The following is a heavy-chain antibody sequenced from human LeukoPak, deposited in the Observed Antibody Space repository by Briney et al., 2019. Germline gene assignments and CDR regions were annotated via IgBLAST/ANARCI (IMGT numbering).Heavy chain of an antibody. CDR2: IYSGGST. V-gene: IGHV3-53*01. CDR1: GFTFSSYS. Sequence: GGSLRLSCAASGFTFSSYSMNWVRQAPGKGLEWVSVIYSGGSTYYADSVKGRFTISRDNSKNTLYLQMNSLRAEDTAVYYCASDATGDNYYYYLDVWGKGTTVTVSS. D-gene: IGHD7-27*01. CDR3: ASDATGDNYYYYLDV. J-gene: IGHJ6*03.